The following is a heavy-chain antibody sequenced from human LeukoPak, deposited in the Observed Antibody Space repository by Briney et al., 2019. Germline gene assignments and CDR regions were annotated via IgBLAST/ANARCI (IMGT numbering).Heavy chain of an antibody. CDR3: ATLGRAAGDAFDI. J-gene: IGHJ3*02. V-gene: IGHV4-59*11. Sequence: SETLSLTCSVSGDSISFHFWSWIRQPPGKGLEWIGHTYYGGSTDYNPSLASRVTVSADTSKKQFSLKLSSVTAADTAVYYCATLGRAAGDAFDIWGQGTVVIVSS. CDR2: TYYGGST. CDR1: GDSISFHF. D-gene: IGHD1-26*01.